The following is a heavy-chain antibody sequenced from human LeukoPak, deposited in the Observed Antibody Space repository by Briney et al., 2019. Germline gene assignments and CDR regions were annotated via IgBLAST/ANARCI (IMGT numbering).Heavy chain of an antibody. CDR2: MNPNSGNT. CDR1: GYTFTSYD. V-gene: IGHV1-8*01. D-gene: IGHD6-19*01. CDR3: ARFPAYSSGWTPWFDP. Sequence: GASVKVSCKASGYTFTSYDINWVRQATGQGLEWMGWMNPNSGNTGYAQKFQGRVTMTRNTSISTAYMELSSLRSEDTAVYYCARFPAYSSGWTPWFDPWGQGTLDTVSS. J-gene: IGHJ5*02.